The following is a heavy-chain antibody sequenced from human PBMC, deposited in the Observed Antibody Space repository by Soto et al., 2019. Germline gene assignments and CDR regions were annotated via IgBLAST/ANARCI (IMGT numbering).Heavy chain of an antibody. Sequence: GGSLRLSCAASGFTFSSYSMNWVRQAPGKGLEWVSSISSSSSYIYYADSVKGRFTISRDNAKNSLYLQMNSLRAEDTAVYYCARDRRTSGTGSGGYWGQGTLVTVSS. CDR1: GFTFSSYS. V-gene: IGHV3-21*01. CDR2: ISSSSSYI. CDR3: ARDRRTSGTGSGGY. J-gene: IGHJ4*02. D-gene: IGHD2-8*02.